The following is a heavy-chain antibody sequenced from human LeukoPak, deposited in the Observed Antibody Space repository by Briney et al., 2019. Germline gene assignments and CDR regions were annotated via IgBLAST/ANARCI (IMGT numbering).Heavy chain of an antibody. CDR3: ASQRSLYYDFWTDLNWFDP. Sequence: SVKVSCKASGGTFSSYAISWVRQAPGQGLEWMGGIIPIFGTANYAQKFQGRVTITADESTSTAYMELSSLRSEVTAVYYCASQRSLYYDFWTDLNWFDPWGQGTLVTVSS. D-gene: IGHD3-3*01. J-gene: IGHJ5*02. CDR2: IIPIFGTA. V-gene: IGHV1-69*13. CDR1: GGTFSSYA.